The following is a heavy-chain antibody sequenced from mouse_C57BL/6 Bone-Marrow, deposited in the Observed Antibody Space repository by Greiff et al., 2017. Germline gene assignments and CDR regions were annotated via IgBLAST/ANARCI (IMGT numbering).Heavy chain of an antibody. V-gene: IGHV1-72*01. Sequence: QVQLQQPGAELVKPGASVKLSCKASGYTFTSYWMHWVKQRPGRGLGWIGRIDPNSGGTKYNEKFKSKATLTVDKPSSTAYMQLRSLTSEVSAVYTCADGRYIYWYYAVWGRGNTVTVTA. CDR3: ADGRYIYWYYAV. D-gene: IGHD2-3*01. J-gene: IGHJ1*03. CDR2: IDPNSGGT. CDR1: GYTFTSYW.